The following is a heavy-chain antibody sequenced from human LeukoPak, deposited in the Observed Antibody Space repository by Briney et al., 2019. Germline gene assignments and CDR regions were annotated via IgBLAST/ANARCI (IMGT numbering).Heavy chain of an antibody. CDR3: ARTYDFGRGPPGDAFDN. CDR1: GFTFTMFG. J-gene: IGHJ3*02. CDR2: IDARSGIV. D-gene: IGHD3-3*01. Sequence: GGSLRLSCAASGFTFTMFGMNWVRQVPGKGLEWVSYIDARSGIVYYADSVQGRFTISRDDAKDSVFLQMNSLRVDDTAVYYCARTYDFGRGPPGDAFDNWGQGTLVTVPS. V-gene: IGHV3-48*01.